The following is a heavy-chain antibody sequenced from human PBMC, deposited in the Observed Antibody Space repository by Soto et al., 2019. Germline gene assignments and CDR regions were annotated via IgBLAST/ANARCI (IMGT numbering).Heavy chain of an antibody. D-gene: IGHD1-26*01. CDR3: ARERKHFSGSYLRVSAFDI. Sequence: EVQLVESGGGLVKPGGSLRLSCAASGFTFSSYSMNWVRQAPGKGLEWVSSISSSSSYIYYADSVKGRFTISRDNAKNSLYLQMNSLRAEDTAVYYCARERKHFSGSYLRVSAFDIWGQGTMVTVSS. V-gene: IGHV3-21*01. J-gene: IGHJ3*02. CDR1: GFTFSSYS. CDR2: ISSSSSYI.